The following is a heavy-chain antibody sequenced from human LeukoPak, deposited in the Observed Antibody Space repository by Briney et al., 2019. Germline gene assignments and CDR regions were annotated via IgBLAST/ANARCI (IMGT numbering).Heavy chain of an antibody. CDR3: AKEDGGNYHLEYYYFDY. CDR1: GITLSNYA. V-gene: IGHV3-23*01. D-gene: IGHD4-23*01. J-gene: IGHJ4*02. Sequence: GGSLRLSCGVSGITLSNYAMSWVRQAPGKGLEWVAGLSGSAGGTTYADSVKGRVTISRDNSKNTLYLQMNSLRAEDTAVYYCAKEDGGNYHLEYYYFDYWGQGTLVTVSS. CDR2: LSGSAGGT.